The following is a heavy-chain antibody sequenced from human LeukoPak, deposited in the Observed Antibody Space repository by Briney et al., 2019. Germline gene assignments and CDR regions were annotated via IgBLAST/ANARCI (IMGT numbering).Heavy chain of an antibody. CDR1: GFTVSSNY. Sequence: GGSLRLSCAASGFTVSSNYMSWVRQAPGKRLEWVSVIYSGGSRYYADSVKGRFTISRDNSKNTLYLLMNSLRAEDTAVYYCARVLSGRGSLYSYYYYMDVWGKGTTVTISS. D-gene: IGHD3-10*01. CDR2: IYSGGSR. V-gene: IGHV3-53*01. J-gene: IGHJ6*03. CDR3: ARVLSGRGSLYSYYYYMDV.